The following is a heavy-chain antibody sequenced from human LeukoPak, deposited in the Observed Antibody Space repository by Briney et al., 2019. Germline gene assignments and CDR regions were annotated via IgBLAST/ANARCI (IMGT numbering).Heavy chain of an antibody. CDR3: AEDGLRYSRSYYYYGMDV. Sequence: GGSLRLSCAASGFTFSSYSMNCVRQAPGKGLEWVSSISSSSSYIYYADSVKGRFTISRDNSKNTLYLQMNSLRAEDTALFYRAEDGLRYSRSYYYYGMDVWGKGTTVTVSS. J-gene: IGHJ6*04. V-gene: IGHV3-21*01. D-gene: IGHD3-9*01. CDR2: ISSSSSYI. CDR1: GFTFSSYS.